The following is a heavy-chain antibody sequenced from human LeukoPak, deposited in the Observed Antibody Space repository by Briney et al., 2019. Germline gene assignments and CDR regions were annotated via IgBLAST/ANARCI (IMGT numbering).Heavy chain of an antibody. D-gene: IGHD4-17*01. V-gene: IGHV3-74*01. CDR2: TNSDGRSI. Sequence: GGSLRLSCAASGFTFSRYWINWVRQAPGKGLVWVSRTNSDGRSISYADSVKGRFTISRDNPKNTLYSPMNSLRDEDTAVYFCARDVVGEHDPMDVWGQGTTVSVSS. CDR3: ARDVVGEHDPMDV. J-gene: IGHJ6*02. CDR1: GFTFSRYW.